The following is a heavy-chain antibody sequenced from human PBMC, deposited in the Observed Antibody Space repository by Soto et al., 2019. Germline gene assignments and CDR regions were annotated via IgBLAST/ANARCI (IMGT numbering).Heavy chain of an antibody. CDR3: AKCKGRLSNKCYYGMEV. CDR1: GVTFSNYG. V-gene: IGHV3-23*01. J-gene: IGHJ6*02. CDR2: SGGRGDV. D-gene: IGHD2-21*02. Sequence: EVLLLESGGGLVQPGGSLRLSCVASGVTFSNYGFTWFRQLPGKGLEWVSLSGGRGDVECADTVKGRFIISRDTPKNTVFLDMNGLRVDDTAVYFCAKCKGRLSNKCYYGMEVWGQGTKVTVS.